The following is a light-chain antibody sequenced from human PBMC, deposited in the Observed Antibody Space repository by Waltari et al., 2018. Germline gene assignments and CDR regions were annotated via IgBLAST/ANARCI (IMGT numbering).Light chain of an antibody. V-gene: IGLV2-14*03. CDR2: DVS. CDR1: NSDVGFYNY. Sequence: QSALTQPASVSGSPGQSITISCTGTNSDVGFYNYVSWYQQHPGKAPKLLIYDVSVRPSWVSNRFSGSKSGNTASLTISGLQAEDEAEYYCNSYTGSSSWVFGGGTRLTVL. J-gene: IGLJ3*02. CDR3: NSYTGSSSWV.